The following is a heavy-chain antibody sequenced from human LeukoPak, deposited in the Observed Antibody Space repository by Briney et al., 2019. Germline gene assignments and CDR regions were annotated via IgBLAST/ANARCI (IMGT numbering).Heavy chain of an antibody. V-gene: IGHV1-2*02. CDR2: INPNSGAA. J-gene: IGHJ4*02. Sequence: GASVKVSCKASGYSFTDYYMHWVRQAPGQGLEWMGWINPNSGAANSAQKFQGRVTMTRDTSIRAAHMELSRLKSDDTAVYYCARALPHSGTSLGVDFDYWGQGTLVTVSS. CDR3: ARALPHSGTSLGVDFDY. D-gene: IGHD1-26*01. CDR1: GYSFTDYY.